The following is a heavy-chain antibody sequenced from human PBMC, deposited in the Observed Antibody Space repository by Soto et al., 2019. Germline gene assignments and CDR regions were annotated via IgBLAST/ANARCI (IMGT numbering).Heavy chain of an antibody. V-gene: IGHV3-33*01. J-gene: IGHJ4*02. CDR1: GFTFSSYG. CDR2: IWYDGSNK. CDR3: ARDGYCSGGSCYSVPVFDY. D-gene: IGHD2-15*01. Sequence: QVQLVESGGGVVQPGRSLRLSCAASGFTFSSYGMHWVRQAPGTGLEWVAGIWYDGSNKYYADYVKGRFTISRDNSKNTLYLQMNSLRAEDTAVYYCARDGYCSGGSCYSVPVFDYWGQGPLVTVSS.